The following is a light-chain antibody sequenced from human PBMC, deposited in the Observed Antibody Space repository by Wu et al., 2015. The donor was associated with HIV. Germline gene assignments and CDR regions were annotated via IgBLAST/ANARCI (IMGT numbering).Light chain of an antibody. Sequence: GRATSSCRPSQSLSSRNLAWYRHDTWPRLPDSSCMVHLVGPTGIPDRFSGSGSGTDFTLTITRLEPEDFAVYYCQHYGSSQWTFGQGTKVEIK. CDR1: QSLSSRN. CDR2: VHL. J-gene: IGKJ1*01. CDR3: QHYGSSQWT. V-gene: IGKV3-20*01.